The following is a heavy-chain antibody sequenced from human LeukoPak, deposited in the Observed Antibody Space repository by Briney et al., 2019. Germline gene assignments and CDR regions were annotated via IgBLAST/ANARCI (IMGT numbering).Heavy chain of an antibody. Sequence: TLSLSCAVSGFPVNNYGIHWVRQGPGKGLQRVVVIWYDARNHDYEDSVKGRFTISRDNSKDKVFLQMVSLRVEDAAVDYCARQNYDVSTGLGGLDYWGQGTPVTVSA. D-gene: IGHD3-9*01. CDR1: GFPVNNYG. J-gene: IGHJ4*02. V-gene: IGHV3-33*08. CDR3: ARQNYDVSTGLGGLDY. CDR2: IWYDARNH.